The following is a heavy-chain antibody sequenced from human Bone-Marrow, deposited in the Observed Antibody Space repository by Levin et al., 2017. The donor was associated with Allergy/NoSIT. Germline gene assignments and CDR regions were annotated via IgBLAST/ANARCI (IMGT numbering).Heavy chain of an antibody. V-gene: IGHV3-30*18. J-gene: IGHJ4*02. CDR1: GFTFSSYG. CDR3: AKGGGHYDSSGYYSVVDY. Sequence: AGGSLRLSCAASGFTFSSYGMHWVRQAPGKGLEWVAVISYDGSNKYYADSVKGRFTISRDNSKNTLYLQMNSLRAEDTAVYYCAKGGGHYDSSGYYSVVDYWGQGTLVTVSS. CDR2: ISYDGSNK. D-gene: IGHD3-22*01.